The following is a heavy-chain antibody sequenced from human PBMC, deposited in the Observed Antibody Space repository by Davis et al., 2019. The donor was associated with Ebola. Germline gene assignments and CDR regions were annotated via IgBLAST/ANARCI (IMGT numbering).Heavy chain of an antibody. CDR1: GFTFDDYP. CDR3: ARDGYIYRGTQMDYFHF. Sequence: SLKISCAASGFTFDDYPMYWVRHVAGKGLERLSGIIWNSGGTVYADSVKGRFTISRDNAKNSLYLQMNSLRPEDTAVYYCARDGYIYRGTQMDYFHFWGQGTLVTVSS. D-gene: IGHD5-24*01. CDR2: IIWNSGGT. J-gene: IGHJ4*02. V-gene: IGHV3-9*01.